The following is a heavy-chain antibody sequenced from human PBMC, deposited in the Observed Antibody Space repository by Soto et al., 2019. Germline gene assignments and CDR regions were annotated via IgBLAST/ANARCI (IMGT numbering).Heavy chain of an antibody. CDR1: GFTFGSYW. J-gene: IGHJ4*02. V-gene: IGHV3-7*01. D-gene: IGHD2-21*02. CDR2: IKPDGSAT. CDR3: ARAGYCGPGCYYYFDY. Sequence: GGSLRLSYAVYGFTFGSYWMNWVRLIPGKGLEWVAYIKPDGSATYYVDSVKGRFTISRDNAKNSLYLQMNSLRVEDTSVYYCARAGYCGPGCYYYFDYWGQGTLVTVSS.